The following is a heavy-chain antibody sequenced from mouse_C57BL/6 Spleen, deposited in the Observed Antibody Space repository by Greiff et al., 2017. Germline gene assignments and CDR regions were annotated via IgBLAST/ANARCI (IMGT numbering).Heavy chain of an antibody. CDR3: ARSPHYYGSSPWYFDV. V-gene: IGHV7-3*01. J-gene: IGHJ1*03. Sequence: EVKLVESGGGLVQPGGSLSLSCAASGFTFTDYYMSWVRQPPGKALEWLGFIRNKANGYTTEYSASVKGRFTISRDNSQSILYLQMNALEAEDYSTSYCARSPHYYGSSPWYFDVWGTGATVTVSS. D-gene: IGHD1-1*01. CDR1: GFTFTDYY. CDR2: IRNKANGYTT.